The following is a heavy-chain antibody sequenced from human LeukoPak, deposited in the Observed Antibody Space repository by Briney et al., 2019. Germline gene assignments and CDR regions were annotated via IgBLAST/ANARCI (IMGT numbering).Heavy chain of an antibody. Sequence: SETLSLTCTVPGRSLSRYYWSWIQQPPAKVLDWVGYNYYSGSTNYNPSLKSRVTISVDTSKNQFSLKLSSVTAADTAVYYCAREDRNYDFWSGYLHNWFDPWGQGTLVTVSS. CDR2: NYYSGST. J-gene: IGHJ5*02. V-gene: IGHV4-59*01. CDR1: GRSLSRYY. D-gene: IGHD3-3*01. CDR3: AREDRNYDFWSGYLHNWFDP.